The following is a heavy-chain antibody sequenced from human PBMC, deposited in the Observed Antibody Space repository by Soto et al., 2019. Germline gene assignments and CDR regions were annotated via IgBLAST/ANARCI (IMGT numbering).Heavy chain of an antibody. CDR3: ARIVRGSNIAYYHYMDV. CDR2: ISASNCDT. D-gene: IGHD3-10*01. CDR1: GYSFTSHG. V-gene: IGHV1-18*01. Sequence: QVQLVQSGAEVKKPGASVKVSCKASGYSFTSHGITWVRQAPGQGLEWMAWISASNCDTNYAQKFQGRVTVTTDTSTSTGYMELRSQRSADTAVYYCARIVRGSNIAYYHYMDVWGKGTTVTVSS. J-gene: IGHJ6*03.